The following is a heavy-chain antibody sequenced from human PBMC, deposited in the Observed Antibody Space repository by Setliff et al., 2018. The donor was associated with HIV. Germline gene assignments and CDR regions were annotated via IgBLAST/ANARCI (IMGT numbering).Heavy chain of an antibody. D-gene: IGHD3-3*01. Sequence: SETLSLTCAVYGGSFSGYYWNWVRQPPGKGLEWIGEINVIRATDYNPSLKSRVTISLDTSKNQFSLKLSSLTAADTAVYYCARGGLGVVTSFDSWGPGTLVTVSS. CDR1: GGSFSGYY. V-gene: IGHV4-34*01. CDR3: ARGGLGVVTSFDS. J-gene: IGHJ4*02. CDR2: INVIRAT.